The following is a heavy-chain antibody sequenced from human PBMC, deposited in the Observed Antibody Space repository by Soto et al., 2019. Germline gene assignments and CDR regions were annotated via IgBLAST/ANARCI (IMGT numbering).Heavy chain of an antibody. D-gene: IGHD1-26*01. CDR3: AIDLWAQTVDY. CDR2: LSGYNGNT. V-gene: IGHV1-18*01. Sequence: QVQLVQSGAEVKKPGASVKVSCKASGYTFISYGISWVRQAPGQGLEWMGWLSGYNGNTKYAQKRQGRGTQTTVATTSTAYMEGRSVRADDTAVYYCAIDLWAQTVDYWGHGTLVTVSS. J-gene: IGHJ4*01. CDR1: GYTFISYG.